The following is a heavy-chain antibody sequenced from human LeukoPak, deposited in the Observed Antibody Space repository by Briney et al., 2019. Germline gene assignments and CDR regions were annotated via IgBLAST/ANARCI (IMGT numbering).Heavy chain of an antibody. CDR3: ARGMTTVTTDYYGTDV. CDR2: MNPNSGNT. D-gene: IGHD4-11*01. CDR1: GYTFTSYD. J-gene: IGHJ6*02. Sequence: ASVKVSCKASGYTFTSYDINWVRQATGQGLEWMGWMNPNSGNTGYAQKFQGRVTMTRNTSISTAYMELSSLRSEDTAVYYCARGMTTVTTDYYGTDVWGQGTTVTVSS. V-gene: IGHV1-8*01.